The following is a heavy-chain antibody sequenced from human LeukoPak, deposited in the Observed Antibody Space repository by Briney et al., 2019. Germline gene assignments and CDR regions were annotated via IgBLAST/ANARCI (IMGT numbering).Heavy chain of an antibody. V-gene: IGHV1-2*06. J-gene: IGHJ4*02. Sequence: GASVKVSCKVVAYDFTGYHIHWVRLAPGQGPEWMGRLNPNTGHAVYAFKFQGRVTITRDTSSSTAYMEVTRLTSDDRALYYCAKDRDGADRIILWGQGTLVTVSS. CDR2: LNPNTGHA. CDR1: AYDFTGYH. CDR3: AKDRDGADRIIL. D-gene: IGHD5-24*01.